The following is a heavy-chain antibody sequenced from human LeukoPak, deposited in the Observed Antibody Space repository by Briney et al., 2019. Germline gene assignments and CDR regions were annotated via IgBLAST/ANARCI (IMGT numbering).Heavy chain of an antibody. D-gene: IGHD1-26*01. Sequence: SETLSLTCTVSGGSISSSSYYWGWIRQPPGKGLEWIGSIYYSGSTYYNPSLKSRVTISVDTSKNQFSLKLSSVTAADTAVYYCARRRSGSYYRYRGQGTLVTVSS. CDR2: IYYSGST. CDR1: GGSISSSSYY. J-gene: IGHJ4*02. V-gene: IGHV4-39*01. CDR3: ARRRSGSYYRY.